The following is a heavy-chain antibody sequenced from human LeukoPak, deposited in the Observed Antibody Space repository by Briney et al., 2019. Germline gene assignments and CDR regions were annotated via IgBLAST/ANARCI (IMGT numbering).Heavy chain of an antibody. V-gene: IGHV3-53*01. Sequence: PGGSLRLSCAASGFTVSSNYMSWVRQAPGKGLEWVSVFYSGGTTYYADSVKGRFTISRDSSKNTLYLQMNNLRADDTAMYFCARTSTVLKPFDYWGQGTLVTVSS. D-gene: IGHD4-17*01. CDR2: FYSGGTT. J-gene: IGHJ4*02. CDR1: GFTVSSNY. CDR3: ARTSTVLKPFDY.